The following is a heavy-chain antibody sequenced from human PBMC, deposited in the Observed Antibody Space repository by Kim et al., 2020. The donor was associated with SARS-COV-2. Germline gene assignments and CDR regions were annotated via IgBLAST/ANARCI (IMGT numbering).Heavy chain of an antibody. V-gene: IGHV4-31*03. J-gene: IGHJ3*02. CDR3: ARAGRRRITIFGVVGAFEI. CDR1: GGSISSGGYY. CDR2: IYYSGST. Sequence: SETLSLTCTVSGGSISSGGYYWSWIRQHPGKGLEWIGYIYYSGSTYYNPSLKSRVTISVDTSKNQFSLKLSSVTAADTAVYYCARAGRRRITIFGVVGAFEIWGQGTMVTVSS. D-gene: IGHD3-3*01.